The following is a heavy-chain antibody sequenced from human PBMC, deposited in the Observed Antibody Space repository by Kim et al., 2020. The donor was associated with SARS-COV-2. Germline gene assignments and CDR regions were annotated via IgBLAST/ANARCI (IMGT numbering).Heavy chain of an antibody. CDR2: IYYSGST. CDR1: GGSISSGGYY. V-gene: IGHV4-31*03. CDR3: ARDRYGLNHGSVTNYYYGMDV. D-gene: IGHD3-10*01. J-gene: IGHJ6*02. Sequence: SETLSLTCTVSGGSISSGGYYWSWIRQHPGKGLEWIGYIYYSGSTYYNPSLKSRVTISVDTSKNQFSLKLSSVTAADTAVYYCARDRYGLNHGSVTNYYYGMDVWGQGTTVTVSS.